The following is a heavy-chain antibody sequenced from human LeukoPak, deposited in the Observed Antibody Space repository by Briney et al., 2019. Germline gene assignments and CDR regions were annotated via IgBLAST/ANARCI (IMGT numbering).Heavy chain of an antibody. CDR1: GFTLADYH. Sequence: ASVRVSCKISGFTLADYHIHWVRQAPGQGLEWMGYIYCATGATNFAPKLQGRVSMTRDTSISTVYMKLTGLRSDDTAIYYCARDGQSTYGYPHFDLWGQGTLVTVSS. J-gene: IGHJ4*02. CDR3: ARDGQSTYGYPHFDL. CDR2: IYCATGAT. V-gene: IGHV1-2*02. D-gene: IGHD5-18*01.